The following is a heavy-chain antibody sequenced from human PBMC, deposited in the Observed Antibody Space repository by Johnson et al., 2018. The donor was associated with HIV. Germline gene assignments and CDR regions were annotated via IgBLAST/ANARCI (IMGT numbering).Heavy chain of an antibody. Sequence: EVQLVESGGGVVQPGGSLRLSCAASGFTFSSYAMHWVRQAPGKGLEWVANIKQDVSEKYYVTSANGRFTISRDNSKNTLYLQMNSLRAEDTVVYYCARDRYYDSSGSHAFDIWGQGTMVTVSS. D-gene: IGHD3-22*01. V-gene: IGHV3-7*01. CDR2: IKQDVSEK. J-gene: IGHJ3*02. CDR3: ARDRYYDSSGSHAFDI. CDR1: GFTFSSYA.